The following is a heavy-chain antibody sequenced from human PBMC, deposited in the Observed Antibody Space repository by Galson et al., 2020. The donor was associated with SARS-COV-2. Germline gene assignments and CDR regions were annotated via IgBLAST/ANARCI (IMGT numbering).Heavy chain of an antibody. J-gene: IGHJ6*02. V-gene: IGHV4-59*12. CDR2: IYNSGRT. CDR3: ARDRGLFGMDV. Sequence: SETLSLTCTVSGGSLSLYYWTWIRQPPGKGLEWIGNIYNSGRTNYNPSLKSRVTISLDTSKKQFSLKLNSVTAADTAVYYCARDRGLFGMDVWGQGTTVTVSS. D-gene: IGHD3-3*01. CDR1: GGSLSLYY.